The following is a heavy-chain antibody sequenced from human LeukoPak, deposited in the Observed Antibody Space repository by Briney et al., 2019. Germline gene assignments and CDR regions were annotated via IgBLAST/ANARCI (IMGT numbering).Heavy chain of an antibody. D-gene: IGHD1-1*01. J-gene: IGHJ4*02. CDR2: MNPNSGNT. Sequence: ASVTVSCKASGYTFTSYDINWVRQATGQGLEWMGWMNPNSGNTGYAQKFQGRVTMTRNTSISTAYMELSSLRSEDTAVYYCARGAGRANEPDYWGQGTLVTVSS. V-gene: IGHV1-8*01. CDR1: GYTFTSYD. CDR3: ARGAGRANEPDY.